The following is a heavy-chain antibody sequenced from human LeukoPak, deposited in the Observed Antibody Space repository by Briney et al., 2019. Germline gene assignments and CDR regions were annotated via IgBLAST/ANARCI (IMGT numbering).Heavy chain of an antibody. V-gene: IGHV3-66*01. CDR1: GFTVSSNY. CDR2: IYSGGST. J-gene: IGHJ4*02. D-gene: IGHD3-10*01. Sequence: GGSLRLSCAASGFTVSSNYMSWVRQAPGKGLEWVSVIYSGGSTYYADSLKGRFTISRHNPKNTLYLQINSLRAEDTAVYYCASALFGSGSYYNVGPPDYWGQGTLVTVSS. CDR3: ASALFGSGSYYNVGPPDY.